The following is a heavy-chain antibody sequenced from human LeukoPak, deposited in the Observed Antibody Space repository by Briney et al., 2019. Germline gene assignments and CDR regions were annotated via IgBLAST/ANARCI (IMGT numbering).Heavy chain of an antibody. Sequence: GGSLRLSCAASGLTFSNYAMSWVRQAPGQGLEWVSGISASGGGTYYADSVKGRFTISRDNSKNTLYLQMNSLRAEDTGVYYCAKLQRIAAAGEDWFDPGGQGTLVTVS. D-gene: IGHD6-13*01. CDR2: ISASGGGT. CDR3: AKLQRIAAAGEDWFDP. CDR1: GLTFSNYA. V-gene: IGHV3-23*01. J-gene: IGHJ5*02.